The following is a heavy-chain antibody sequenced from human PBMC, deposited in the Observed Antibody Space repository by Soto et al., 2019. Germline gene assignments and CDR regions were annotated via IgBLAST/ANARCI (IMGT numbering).Heavy chain of an antibody. CDR3: ARARALRYGMDV. CDR1: GFTVSSHY. Sequence: EVQLVESGGGLIQPGGSLRLSCAASGFTVSSHYMSWVRQAPGKGLEWVSVIYSGGSTYYADSVKGRFTISRDNSKNTLYLQMNSLRAEDTAVYYCARARALRYGMDVWGQGTTVTVSS. J-gene: IGHJ6*02. V-gene: IGHV3-53*01. CDR2: IYSGGST.